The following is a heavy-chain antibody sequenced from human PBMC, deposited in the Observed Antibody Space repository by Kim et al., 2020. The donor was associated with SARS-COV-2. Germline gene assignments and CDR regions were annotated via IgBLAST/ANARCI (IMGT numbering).Heavy chain of an antibody. CDR3: AKDIRALYSSGWMTTYFDY. V-gene: IGHV3-9*01. J-gene: IGHJ4*02. D-gene: IGHD6-19*01. Sequence: GRFTISRDNAKTSLYLQMNSLRAEDTALYYCAKDIRALYSSGWMTTYFDYWGQGTLVTVSS.